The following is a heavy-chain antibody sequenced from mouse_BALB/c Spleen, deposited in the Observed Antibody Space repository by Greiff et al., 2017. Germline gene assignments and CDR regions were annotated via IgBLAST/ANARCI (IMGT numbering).Heavy chain of an antibody. Sequence: EVMLVESGGGLVKPGGSLKLSCAASGFTFSSYTMSWVRQTPEKRLEWVATISSGGSYTYYPDSVKGRFTISRDNAKNTLYLQMSSLKSEDTAMYYCTRDRREDYFDYWGQGTTLTVSS. CDR2: ISSGGSYT. CDR1: GFTFSSYT. J-gene: IGHJ2*01. V-gene: IGHV5-6-4*01. CDR3: TRDRREDYFDY.